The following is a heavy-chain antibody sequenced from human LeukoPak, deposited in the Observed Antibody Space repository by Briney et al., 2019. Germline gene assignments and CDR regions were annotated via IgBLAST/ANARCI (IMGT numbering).Heavy chain of an antibody. Sequence: PGGSLRLSCAASGFTFSSYEMNWVRQAPGRGLEWVSYISSSGSTIYYADSVKGRFTISRDNAKNSLYLQMNSLRAEDMAVYYCAELGITMIGGVWGKGTTVTISS. CDR2: ISSSGSTI. CDR1: GFTFSSYE. D-gene: IGHD3-10*02. J-gene: IGHJ6*04. CDR3: AELGITMIGGV. V-gene: IGHV3-48*03.